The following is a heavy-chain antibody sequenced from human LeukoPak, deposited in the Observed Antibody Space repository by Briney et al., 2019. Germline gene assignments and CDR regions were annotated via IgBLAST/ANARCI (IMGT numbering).Heavy chain of an antibody. CDR2: ISYDGSNK. CDR3: ASLIVVVTGGDY. J-gene: IGHJ4*02. CDR1: GLTFSSYA. V-gene: IGHV3-30*04. D-gene: IGHD2-21*02. Sequence: PGRSLRLSCAASGLTFSSYAMHWVRQAPGKGLEWVAVISYDGSNKYYADSVKGRFTISRDNSKNTLYLQMNSLRAEDTAVYYCASLIVVVTGGDYWGQGTLVTVSS.